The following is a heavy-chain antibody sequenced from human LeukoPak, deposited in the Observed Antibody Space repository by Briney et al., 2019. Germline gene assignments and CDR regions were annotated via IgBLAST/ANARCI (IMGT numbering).Heavy chain of an antibody. Sequence: PSETLSLTCTVSGGSISSYYWSWLRQPPGKGLEWIGYIYYSGSTNYNPSLKSRVTISVDTSKNQFSLKLSSVTAADTAVYYCARDRDYYGSGFDPWGQGTLVTVSS. CDR1: GGSISSYY. CDR3: ARDRDYYGSGFDP. CDR2: IYYSGST. J-gene: IGHJ5*02. D-gene: IGHD3-10*01. V-gene: IGHV4-59*01.